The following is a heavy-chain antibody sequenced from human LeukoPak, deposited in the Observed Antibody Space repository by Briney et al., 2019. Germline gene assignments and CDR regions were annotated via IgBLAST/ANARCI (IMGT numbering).Heavy chain of an antibody. Sequence: GGSLRLSCAASGFPFSSYAMHWVRQAPGKGLEWVAVISYDGSNKYYADSVKGRFTISRDNSKNTLYLQMNSLRAEDTAVYYCARRAGAYSHPYDYWGQGTLVTVSS. CDR3: ARRAGAYSHPYDY. CDR2: ISYDGSNK. V-gene: IGHV3-30*14. CDR1: GFPFSSYA. D-gene: IGHD4/OR15-4a*01. J-gene: IGHJ4*02.